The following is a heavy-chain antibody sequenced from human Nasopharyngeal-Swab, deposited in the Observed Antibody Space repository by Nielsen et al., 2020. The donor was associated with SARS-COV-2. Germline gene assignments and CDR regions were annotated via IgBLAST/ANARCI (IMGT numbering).Heavy chain of an antibody. CDR2: IDTDGSTT. CDR3: ARSTNPAFGY. CDR1: GFTLRRYW. J-gene: IGHJ4*02. V-gene: IGHV3-74*01. Sequence: GESLNISCAASGFTLRRYWLHWVRQVPGKGLVWVSRIDTDGSTTDHADSVKGRFTISRDNAKNTLYLQMNNLRAEDTAVYYCARSTNPAFGYWGQGTLVTVSS. D-gene: IGHD3-10*01.